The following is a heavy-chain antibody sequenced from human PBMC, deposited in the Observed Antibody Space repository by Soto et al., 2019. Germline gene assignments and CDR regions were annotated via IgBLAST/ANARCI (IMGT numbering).Heavy chain of an antibody. Sequence: EVPLLESGGGLVQPGGSLRLSCAASGFMFENFTMNWVRQAPGRGLEWISAISNGGVITLYADSVKGRFSISRDDFERILYLQIDSLTAEDTAIYYCAKHLGIHNAGGLDYWGQGTVITVSS. V-gene: IGHV3-23*01. CDR1: GFMFENFT. CDR3: AKHLGIHNAGGLDY. CDR2: ISNGGVIT. J-gene: IGHJ4*02. D-gene: IGHD1-20*01.